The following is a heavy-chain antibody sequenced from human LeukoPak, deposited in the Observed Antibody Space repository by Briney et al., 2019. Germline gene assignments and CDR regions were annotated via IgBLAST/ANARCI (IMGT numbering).Heavy chain of an antibody. CDR2: ISGSGGST. V-gene: IGHV3-23*01. CDR3: AKMTRRYYYDSSGYLDY. D-gene: IGHD3-22*01. CDR1: GFTFNNYA. Sequence: PGGSLRLSCEASGFTFNNYALSWVRQAPGKGLEWVSAISGSGGSTYYTDSVKGRLTISRDTSTNTLWLQMNSLRAEDTAVYYCAKMTRRYYYDSSGYLDYWGQGTLVTVSS. J-gene: IGHJ4*02.